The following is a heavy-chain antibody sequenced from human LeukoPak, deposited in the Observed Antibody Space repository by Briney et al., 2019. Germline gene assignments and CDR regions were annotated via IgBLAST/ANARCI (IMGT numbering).Heavy chain of an antibody. CDR2: IYPGDSDT. J-gene: IGHJ4*02. CDR3: ARQGTYSSLDY. D-gene: IGHD1-26*01. Sequence: GESLKISCKGSGYSFTSYWIGWVRQMPGKGLEWMGIIYPGDSDTNYSPSFQGQVTFSADKSISTAYLQWSSLKASDTAIYYCARQGTYSSLDYWGQGTLVTVSS. V-gene: IGHV5-51*01. CDR1: GYSFTSYW.